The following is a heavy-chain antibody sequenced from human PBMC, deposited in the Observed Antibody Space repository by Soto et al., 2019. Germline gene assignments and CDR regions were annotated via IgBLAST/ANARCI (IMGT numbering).Heavy chain of an antibody. D-gene: IGHD2-15*01. J-gene: IGHJ3*02. V-gene: IGHV1-58*01. CDR2: IAVGSGNT. CDR3: AARHCGGGSCYSHEDAFES. Sequence: SVKVSCKASGFTFKSSTVQWVRQARGQRLEWIGWIAVGSGNTKYAQLFQDRVAITRDLSTSTAYMELRSLRSEDTAVYYCAARHCGGGSCYSHEDAFESWGQGTMVTV. CDR1: GFTFKSST.